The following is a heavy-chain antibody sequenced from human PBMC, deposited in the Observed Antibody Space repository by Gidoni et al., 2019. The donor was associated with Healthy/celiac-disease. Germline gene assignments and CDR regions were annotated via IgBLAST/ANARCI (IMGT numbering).Heavy chain of an antibody. CDR3: ARGIFGVVLDAFDI. CDR1: AFTFSSYA. V-gene: IGHV3-30*04. D-gene: IGHD3-3*01. Sequence: QVQLVESGGGVVQPGRSLRLSCAASAFTFSSYAMHWVRQAPDKGLEWVAVISYDGSNKYYADSVKGRFTISRDNSKNTLYLQMNSLRAEDTAVYYCARGIFGVVLDAFDIWGQGTMVTVSS. CDR2: ISYDGSNK. J-gene: IGHJ3*02.